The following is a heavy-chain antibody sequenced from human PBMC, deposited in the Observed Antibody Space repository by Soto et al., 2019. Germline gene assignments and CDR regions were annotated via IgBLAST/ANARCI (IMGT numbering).Heavy chain of an antibody. J-gene: IGHJ6*02. CDR1: GASISSNNW. CDR2: IYHSGST. Sequence: QVQLQESGPGLVKPSGTLSLTCAVSGASISSNNWWSWLRQPPGKGLEWIGEIYHSGSTNYNPSLKSRVTISVDKSKNQFSLKLSSVTAADTAVYYCARDEAQDYYYGMDVWGQGTTVTASS. V-gene: IGHV4-4*02. CDR3: ARDEAQDYYYGMDV.